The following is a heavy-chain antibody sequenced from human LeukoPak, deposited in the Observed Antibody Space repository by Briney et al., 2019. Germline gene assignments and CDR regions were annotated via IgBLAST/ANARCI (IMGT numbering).Heavy chain of an antibody. CDR1: RYTFTGYY. CDR2: IDPNNGAT. V-gene: IGHV1-2*06. J-gene: IGHJ4*02. CDR3: ATYSGNYQSVY. Sequence: ASVKVSCKASRYTFTGYYMHWVRQAPGQGFEWMGRIDPNNGATNYAQKFQGRVTVTRDTSISTVYMELSRLKSDDTAVYFCATYSGNYQSVYWGQGTLVTVSS. D-gene: IGHD1-26*01.